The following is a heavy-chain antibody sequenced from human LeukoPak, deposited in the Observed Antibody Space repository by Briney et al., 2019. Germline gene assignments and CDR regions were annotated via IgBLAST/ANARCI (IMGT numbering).Heavy chain of an antibody. Sequence: GGSLRLSCAASGFTFTDFYMNWVRQAPGKGLEWVSRISPTSSYMYYADSVKGRFTISRDNAKNSLYLQMNSLRAEDTALYYCGKTTVGYSSGQKPAWPVDYWGQGTLVTVSS. J-gene: IGHJ4*02. V-gene: IGHV3-21*04. CDR2: ISPTSSYM. CDR3: GKTTVGYSSGQKPAWPVDY. D-gene: IGHD5-18*01. CDR1: GFTFTDFY.